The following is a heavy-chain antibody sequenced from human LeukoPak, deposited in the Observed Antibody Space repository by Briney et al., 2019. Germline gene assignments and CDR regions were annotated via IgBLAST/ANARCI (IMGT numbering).Heavy chain of an antibody. CDR1: GFTFDDYG. CDR3: ARAYYYYDSSGQYYFDY. D-gene: IGHD3-22*01. Sequence: PGGSLRLSCAASGFTFDDYGMSWVRHAPGKGLEWVSGINWNGGSTGYADSVKGRFTISRDNAKNSLYLQMNSLRAEDTALYYCARAYYYYDSSGQYYFDYWGQGTLVTVSS. V-gene: IGHV3-20*04. J-gene: IGHJ4*02. CDR2: INWNGGST.